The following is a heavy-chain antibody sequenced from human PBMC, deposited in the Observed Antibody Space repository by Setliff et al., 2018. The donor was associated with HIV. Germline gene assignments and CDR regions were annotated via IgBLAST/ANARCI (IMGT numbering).Heavy chain of an antibody. D-gene: IGHD2-15*01. Sequence: PSETLSLTCCVSGGSLSPYYWTWIRQPAGKGLEWLGRIYPTGSTIHNPSLRSRVTMSVDTSKNQFSLNLSSVTAADTAMYYCARVFPPIRGAPFGTPPGAFDVWGQGTMVTVSS. V-gene: IGHV4-4*07. J-gene: IGHJ3*01. CDR1: GGSLSPYY. CDR2: IYPTGST. CDR3: ARVFPPIRGAPFGTPPGAFDV.